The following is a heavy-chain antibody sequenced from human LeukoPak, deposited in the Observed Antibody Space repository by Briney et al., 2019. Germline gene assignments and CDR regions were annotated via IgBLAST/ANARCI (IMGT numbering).Heavy chain of an antibody. Sequence: GGSLRLSCTTSGFTFSDYAVSWVRQAPGKGLEWIGFIRNKANGGTTEYAGSVKGRFTISRDDSKTIAYLQMSSLKTEDTAVYSSGWASGAFDIWGQGTMVTVSS. D-gene: IGHD3-22*01. CDR1: GFTFSDYA. J-gene: IGHJ3*02. CDR2: IRNKANGGTT. V-gene: IGHV3-49*04. CDR3: GWASGAFDI.